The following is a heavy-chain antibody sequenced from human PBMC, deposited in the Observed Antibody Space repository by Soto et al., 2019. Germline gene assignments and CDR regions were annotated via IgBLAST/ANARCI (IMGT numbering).Heavy chain of an antibody. CDR1: GFTFSSYA. CDR3: AKWEVYCSSTSCFTINYYYYMDI. V-gene: IGHV3-23*01. J-gene: IGHJ6*03. D-gene: IGHD2-2*02. CDR2: ISGSGGST. Sequence: GGSLRLSCAASGFTFSSYAMSWVRQAPGKGLEWVSAISGSGGSTYYADSVKGRFTISRDNSKNTLYLQMNSLRAEDTAVYYCAKWEVYCSSTSCFTINYYYYMDIWGKGTTVTVSS.